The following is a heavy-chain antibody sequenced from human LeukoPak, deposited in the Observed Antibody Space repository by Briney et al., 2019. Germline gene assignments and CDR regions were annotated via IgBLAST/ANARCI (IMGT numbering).Heavy chain of an antibody. Sequence: GGSLRLSCAASGFTFSSYAMSWVRQAPGKGLEWVSAISGSGGSTYYADSVKGRFTISRDNSKNTLYLQMNSLRAEDTAVYYCARDREDGDQDFDYWGQETLVTVSS. J-gene: IGHJ4*02. D-gene: IGHD3-10*01. CDR1: GFTFSSYA. CDR2: ISGSGGST. CDR3: ARDREDGDQDFDY. V-gene: IGHV3-23*01.